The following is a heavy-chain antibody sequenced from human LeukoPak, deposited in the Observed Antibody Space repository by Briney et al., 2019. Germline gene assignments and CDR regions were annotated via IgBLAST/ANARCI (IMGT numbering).Heavy chain of an antibody. Sequence: GGSLRLSCAASGFTLKNYWMSWVRQAPGKGLEGVADIKKDGSEEYYVDSVKGRFTISWDNAKNSLFLQMSSLRAEDTAIYYCARGPFSRDNFDYWGQGTLVTVSS. CDR1: GFTLKNYW. CDR3: ARGPFSRDNFDY. J-gene: IGHJ4*02. CDR2: IKKDGSEE. V-gene: IGHV3-7*03. D-gene: IGHD5-24*01.